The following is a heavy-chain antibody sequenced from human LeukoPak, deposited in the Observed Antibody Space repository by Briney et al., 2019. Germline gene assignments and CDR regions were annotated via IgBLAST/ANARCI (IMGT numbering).Heavy chain of an antibody. Sequence: VASVKVSCKTSGDTFSSYAISWVRQAPGQGLEWMGGIIPIFGTANYAQKFQGRVTITADKSTSTAYMELSSLRSEDTAVYYCARTYCGGDCRGYYHHYYMDVWGKGTTVTISS. V-gene: IGHV1-69*06. CDR1: GDTFSSYA. CDR2: IIPIFGTA. J-gene: IGHJ6*03. CDR3: ARTYCGGDCRGYYHHYYMDV. D-gene: IGHD2-21*02.